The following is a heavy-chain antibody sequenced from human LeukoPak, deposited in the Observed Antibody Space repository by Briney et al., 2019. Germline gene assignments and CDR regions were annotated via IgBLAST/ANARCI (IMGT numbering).Heavy chain of an antibody. D-gene: IGHD2-15*01. Sequence: KSSETLSLTCTVSGGSISSGGYYWSWIRQPPGKGPEWIGYIYHSGSTYYNPSLKSRVTISVDRSKNQFSLKLSSVTAADTAVYYCARGVCSSGSCPHPGSFDYWGQGTLVTVSS. V-gene: IGHV4-30-2*01. CDR1: GGSISSGGYY. CDR3: ARGVCSSGSCPHPGSFDY. CDR2: IYHSGST. J-gene: IGHJ4*02.